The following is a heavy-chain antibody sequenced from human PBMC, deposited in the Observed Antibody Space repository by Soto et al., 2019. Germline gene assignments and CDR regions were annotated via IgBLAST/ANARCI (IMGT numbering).Heavy chain of an antibody. Sequence: QVQLVQSGAEVKKPGSSVKVSCKASGGTFSSYTISWVRQAPGQGLEWMGRIIPILGIANYAQKFQGRVTITADKSTSTAYMELSSLRSEVTAVYYCARDGGMRGMDVWGQGTTVTVSS. CDR1: GGTFSSYT. CDR2: IIPILGIA. J-gene: IGHJ6*02. D-gene: IGHD1-1*01. CDR3: ARDGGMRGMDV. V-gene: IGHV1-69*08.